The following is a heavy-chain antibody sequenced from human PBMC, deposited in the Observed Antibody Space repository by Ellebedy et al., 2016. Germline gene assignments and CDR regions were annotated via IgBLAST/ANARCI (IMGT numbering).Heavy chain of an antibody. D-gene: IGHD3-16*01. V-gene: IGHV3-11*04. CDR1: GFTFSDYY. CDR2: ISSGGSTM. CDR3: ARSLGIGPYGMDV. J-gene: IGHJ6*02. Sequence: GGSLRLSCAASGFTFSDYYMSWIRQAPGKGLEWVSYISSGGSTMFYADSVKARFTISRDDAKNSLYLQLNSLGVEDTALYYCARSLGIGPYGMDVWGQGTTVTVSS.